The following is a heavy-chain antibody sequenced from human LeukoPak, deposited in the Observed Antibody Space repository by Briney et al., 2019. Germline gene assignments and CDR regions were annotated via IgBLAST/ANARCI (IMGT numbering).Heavy chain of an antibody. J-gene: IGHJ4*02. D-gene: IGHD4-17*01. V-gene: IGHV3-53*01. Sequence: GGSLRLSCAASGSTFSSYAMSWVRQAPGKGLEWVSVIYSGGSTYYADSVKGRFTISRDNSKNTLYLQMNSLRAEDTAVYYCAREAVTRNYFDYWGQGTLVTVSS. CDR1: GSTFSSYA. CDR2: IYSGGST. CDR3: AREAVTRNYFDY.